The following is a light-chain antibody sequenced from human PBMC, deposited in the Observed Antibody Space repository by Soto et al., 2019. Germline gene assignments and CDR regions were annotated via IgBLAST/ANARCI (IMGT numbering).Light chain of an antibody. CDR2: EVS. V-gene: IGLV2-8*01. Sequence: QSVLTQPPSASGSPGQSVTISCTGTSSDVGGYNYVSWYQQHPGKAPKLMIYEVSKRPSGVPDRFSGSKSGNTASLTVSGLQAEDEADYYCYSYAGSNNWGVFGGGTKLTVL. CDR3: YSYAGSNNWGV. CDR1: SSDVGGYNY. J-gene: IGLJ3*02.